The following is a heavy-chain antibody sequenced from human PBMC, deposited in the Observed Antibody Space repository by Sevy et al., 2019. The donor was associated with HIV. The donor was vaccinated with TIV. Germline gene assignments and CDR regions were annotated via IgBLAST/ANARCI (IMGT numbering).Heavy chain of an antibody. V-gene: IGHV3-7*01. Sequence: GGSLRLSCAASGFTFSSYWMSWVRQAPGKGLEWVANIKQDGSEKYYVDSVKGRFTISRDNTMNSIYLQMNSLRAEETAVYYCAREGVGATTNYYFNMDVWGKGTTVTVSS. CDR1: GFTFSSYW. CDR3: AREGVGATTNYYFNMDV. J-gene: IGHJ6*03. CDR2: IKQDGSEK. D-gene: IGHD1-26*01.